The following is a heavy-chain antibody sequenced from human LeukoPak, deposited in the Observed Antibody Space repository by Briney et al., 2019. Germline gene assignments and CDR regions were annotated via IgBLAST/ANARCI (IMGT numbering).Heavy chain of an antibody. Sequence: ASVKVSCKASGYTFTSYYMHWVRQAPGQGLEWMGIINPSGGSTSYAQKFQGRVTMTRDTSTSTVYMELSSLRSEDTAVYYCARDSMENYSNYEGAFDPWAREPWSPSPQ. CDR2: INPSGGST. CDR1: GYTFTSYY. CDR3: ARDSMENYSNYEGAFDP. D-gene: IGHD4-11*01. J-gene: IGHJ5*02. V-gene: IGHV1-46*01.